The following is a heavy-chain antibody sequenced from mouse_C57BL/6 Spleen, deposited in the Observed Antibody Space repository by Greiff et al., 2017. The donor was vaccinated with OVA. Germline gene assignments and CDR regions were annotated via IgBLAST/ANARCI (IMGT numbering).Heavy chain of an antibody. J-gene: IGHJ2*01. Sequence: VQLQQSGAELVRPGTSVKMSCKASGYTFTNYWIGWAKQRPGHGLEWIGDIYPGGGYTNYTEKFKGKATLTADKSSSTAYMQFSSLTSEDSAIYYCARYYGNFFDYWGKGTTLTVSS. CDR3: ARYYGNFFDY. CDR2: IYPGGGYT. D-gene: IGHD2-1*01. V-gene: IGHV1-63*01. CDR1: GYTFTNYW.